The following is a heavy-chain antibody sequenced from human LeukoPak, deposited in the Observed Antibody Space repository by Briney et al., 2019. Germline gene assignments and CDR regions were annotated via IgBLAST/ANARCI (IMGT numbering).Heavy chain of an antibody. J-gene: IGHJ6*03. CDR3: ARQGYYYYYMDV. Sequence: KPSETLSLTCTVSGGSISSSSYYWGWIRQPPGKGLEWIGSIYYSGSTYYNPSPKSRVTISVDTSKNQFSLKLSSVTAADTAVYYCARQGYYYYYMDVWGKGTTVTVSS. V-gene: IGHV4-39*01. CDR2: IYYSGST. CDR1: GGSISSSSYY.